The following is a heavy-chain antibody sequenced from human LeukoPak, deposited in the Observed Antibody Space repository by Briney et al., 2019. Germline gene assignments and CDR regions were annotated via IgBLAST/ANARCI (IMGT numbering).Heavy chain of an antibody. Sequence: GGSLRLSCAASGFTFSSYAMHWVRQAPGKGLEWVAVISYDGSNKYYADSVKGRFTISRDNSKNTLYLQMNSLRAEDTAVYYCAREQTYYYDSSGYLPPMFDYWGQGTLVTVSS. D-gene: IGHD3-22*01. V-gene: IGHV3-30*04. CDR1: GFTFSSYA. J-gene: IGHJ4*02. CDR3: AREQTYYYDSSGYLPPMFDY. CDR2: ISYDGSNK.